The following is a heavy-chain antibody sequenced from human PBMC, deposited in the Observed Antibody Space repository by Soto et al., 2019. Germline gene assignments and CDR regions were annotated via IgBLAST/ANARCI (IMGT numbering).Heavy chain of an antibody. CDR3: AREAYYYGSWPYWFDP. V-gene: IGHV1-69*04. D-gene: IGHD3-10*01. J-gene: IGHJ5*02. Sequence: QVQLVQSGAEVKKPGFSVKVFCKPSGGIFSSSPISWVRQAPGQGLEWMGRIISILGIANYAQKFQGRVTITADKSTSTAYMELSILGSEDTAVDYCAREAYYYGSWPYWFDPWGQGTLVTVSS. CDR2: IISILGIA. CDR1: GGIFSSSP.